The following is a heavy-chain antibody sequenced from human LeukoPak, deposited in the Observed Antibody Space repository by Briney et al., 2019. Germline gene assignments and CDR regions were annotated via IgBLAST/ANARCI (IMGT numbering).Heavy chain of an antibody. Sequence: PSETLSLTCTVSGGSISSYYWSWIRQPPGKGLEWIGYIYYSGSTNYNPSLKSRVTISVDTPKNQFSLKLSSVTAADTAVYYCARMRGYYDSSGYYYRGNWFDPWGQGTLVTVSS. CDR2: IYYSGST. CDR1: GGSISSYY. CDR3: ARMRGYYDSSGYYYRGNWFDP. J-gene: IGHJ5*02. D-gene: IGHD3-22*01. V-gene: IGHV4-59*08.